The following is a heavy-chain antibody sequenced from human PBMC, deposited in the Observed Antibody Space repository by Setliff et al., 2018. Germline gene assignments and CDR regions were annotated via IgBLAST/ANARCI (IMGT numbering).Heavy chain of an antibody. CDR2: FIPIFGTA. CDR1: GGTFNNYA. CDR3: ARDKGYDSSGYYFYYYYYMDV. J-gene: IGHJ6*03. D-gene: IGHD3-22*01. V-gene: IGHV1-69*05. Sequence: SVKVSCKASGGTFNNYALNWVRQAPGQGLEWMGGFIPIFGTANYAQKFQGRVTITRATSASTAYMELSSLRSEDTAVYYCARDKGYDSSGYYFYYYYYMDVWGKGTTVTVSS.